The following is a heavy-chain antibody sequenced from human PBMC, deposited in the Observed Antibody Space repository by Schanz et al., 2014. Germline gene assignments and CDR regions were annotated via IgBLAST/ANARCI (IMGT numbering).Heavy chain of an antibody. D-gene: IGHD2-2*01. V-gene: IGHV3-11*05. CDR2: ISSGSSYA. CDR1: GFTFRDYY. J-gene: IGHJ4*02. Sequence: VQLVESGGGLVKPGGSLRLSCAASGFTFRDYYMSWIRQAPGKGLEWVSDISSGSSYANYADSVKGRFTISRDNAKNSLYLQMNSLRAEDTAVYYCAKDLLYGAPMPLNHLDYWGQGTLVTVSS. CDR3: AKDLLYGAPMPLNHLDY.